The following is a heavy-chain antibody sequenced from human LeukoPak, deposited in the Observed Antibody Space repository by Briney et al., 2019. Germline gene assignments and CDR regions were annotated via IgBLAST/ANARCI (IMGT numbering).Heavy chain of an antibody. Sequence: GGSLRLSCAASGFTFSSYAMHWVRQAPGKGLEWVAVISYDGSNKYYADSVKGRFTISRDNSKNTLYLQMNSLRAEDTAVYYCARDKAAGGIAVAGGPFDYWGQGTLVTVSS. D-gene: IGHD6-19*01. CDR2: ISYDGSNK. J-gene: IGHJ4*02. CDR3: ARDKAAGGIAVAGGPFDY. V-gene: IGHV3-30-3*01. CDR1: GFTFSSYA.